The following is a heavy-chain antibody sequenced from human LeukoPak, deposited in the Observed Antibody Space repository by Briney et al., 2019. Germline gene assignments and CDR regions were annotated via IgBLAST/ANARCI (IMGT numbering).Heavy chain of an antibody. CDR3: ARGGGIPDY. J-gene: IGHJ4*02. Sequence: SGTLSLTCAVYGGSFSGYYWSWIRQPPGKGLEWIGEINHSGSTNYNPSLKSRVTISVDTSKNQFSLKLSSVTAADTAVYYCARGGGIPDYWGQGTLVTVSS. D-gene: IGHD1-20*01. V-gene: IGHV4-34*01. CDR2: INHSGST. CDR1: GGSFSGYY.